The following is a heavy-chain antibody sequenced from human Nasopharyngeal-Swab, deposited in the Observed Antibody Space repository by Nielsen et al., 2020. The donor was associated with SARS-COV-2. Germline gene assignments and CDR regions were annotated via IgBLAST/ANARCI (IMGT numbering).Heavy chain of an antibody. Sequence: GESLKISCAASGFTFSDYYMSWIRQAPGKGLEWVSYISSSGSTIYYADSVKGRFTISRDNAKNSLYLQMNSLRAEDTAVYYCARALLWFGESILDDAFDIWGQGTMVTVSS. D-gene: IGHD3-10*01. CDR3: ARALLWFGESILDDAFDI. V-gene: IGHV3-11*01. CDR1: GFTFSDYY. J-gene: IGHJ3*02. CDR2: ISSSGSTI.